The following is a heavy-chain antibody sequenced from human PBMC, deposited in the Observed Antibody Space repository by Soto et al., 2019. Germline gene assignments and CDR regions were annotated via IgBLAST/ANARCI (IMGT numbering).Heavy chain of an antibody. CDR1: EFTFSIFD. CDR2: ISDSGDRT. CDR3: IKGGWLDY. D-gene: IGHD5-12*01. Sequence: EVHLLESGGGLVQPGGSLRLSCAASEFTFSIFDMSWVRQAPGKGLEWVSMISDSGDRTYYAGSVRGRFTMSRDNSKNTVYLQMDSLRAEDTAVCYCIKGGWLDYWGQGTLVTVYS. V-gene: IGHV3-23*01. J-gene: IGHJ4*02.